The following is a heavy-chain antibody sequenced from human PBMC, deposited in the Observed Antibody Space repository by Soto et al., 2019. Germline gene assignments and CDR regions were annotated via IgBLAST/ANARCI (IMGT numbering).Heavy chain of an antibody. CDR2: ISYDGSNT. CDR1: GFTFSSCA. J-gene: IGHJ4*02. CDR3: AKEGGLSGSYYISSSYYFDY. V-gene: IGHV3-30*18. Sequence: GSLRLSCAASGFTFSSCAMGWVRQAPGRGLEWVAIISYDGSNTYYADSVKGRFTISRDNSKNTLYLQMNSLRAEDTSVYYCAKEGGLSGSYYISSSYYFDYWGQGTLVTVSS. D-gene: IGHD1-26*01.